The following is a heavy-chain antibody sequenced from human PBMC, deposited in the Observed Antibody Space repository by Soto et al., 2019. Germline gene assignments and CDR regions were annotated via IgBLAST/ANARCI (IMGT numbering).Heavy chain of an antibody. CDR1: GFTVSSNY. Sequence: EVQLVESGGGLVQPGGSLRLSCAASGFTVSSNYMSWVRQAPGKGLEWGSVIYSGGSTYYADSVKGRFTISRDNSKNTLYLQMNSLRAEDTAVYYCARSRWLQDAFDIWGQGTMVTVSS. CDR3: ARSRWLQDAFDI. V-gene: IGHV3-66*01. CDR2: IYSGGST. J-gene: IGHJ3*02. D-gene: IGHD5-12*01.